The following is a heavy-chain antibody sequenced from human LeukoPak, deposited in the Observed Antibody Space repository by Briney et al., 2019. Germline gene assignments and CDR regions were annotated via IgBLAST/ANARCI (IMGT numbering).Heavy chain of an antibody. D-gene: IGHD1-14*01. CDR2: IYYSGST. Sequence: KPSETLSLTCTVSGGSISSYYWSWIRQPPGKGLEWIGYIYYSGSTNYNPSLKSRVTISVDTSKNQFSLKLSSVTAADTAVYYCARNRHPYVYFDYWGQGTLVTVSS. J-gene: IGHJ4*02. CDR3: ARNRHPYVYFDY. V-gene: IGHV4-59*01. CDR1: GGSISSYY.